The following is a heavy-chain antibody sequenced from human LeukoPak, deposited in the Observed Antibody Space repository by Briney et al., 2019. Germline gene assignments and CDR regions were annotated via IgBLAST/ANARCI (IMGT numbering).Heavy chain of an antibody. CDR2: IYYSGST. Sequence: SETLSLTCTVSGGSISSYYWSWIRQPPGKGLEWIGYIYYSGSTNYNPSLKSRVTISVDASKNQFSLKLSSVTAADTAVYYCARQGYCSGGSCPKYYGMDVWGQGTTVTVSS. D-gene: IGHD2-15*01. CDR1: GGSISSYY. CDR3: ARQGYCSGGSCPKYYGMDV. J-gene: IGHJ6*02. V-gene: IGHV4-59*08.